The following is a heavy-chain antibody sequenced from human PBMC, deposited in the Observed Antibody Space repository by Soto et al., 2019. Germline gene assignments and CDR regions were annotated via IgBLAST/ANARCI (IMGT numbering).Heavy chain of an antibody. D-gene: IGHD3-16*01. V-gene: IGHV1-3*01. J-gene: IGHJ4*02. Sequence: ASVKVSCKASGYTFTSNPMNWVRQAPGQRPEWMGVINVGNGNTRYSQKFQGRVTMTRDTSATTAYMELSSLRSEDTAVYYCARQYAYSTTWYPFDYWGQGTLVTVSS. CDR3: ARQYAYSTTWYPFDY. CDR1: GYTFTSNP. CDR2: INVGNGNT.